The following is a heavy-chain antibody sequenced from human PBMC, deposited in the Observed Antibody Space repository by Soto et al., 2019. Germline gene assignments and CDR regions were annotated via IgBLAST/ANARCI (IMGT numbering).Heavy chain of an antibody. V-gene: IGHV4-38-2*01. J-gene: IGHJ4*02. CDR3: ARGSGQRPTAPIDY. CDR2: IYHSGST. CDR1: GYSISSGYY. D-gene: IGHD3-10*01. Sequence: SETLSLTCAVSGYSISSGYYWGWIRQPPGKGLEWIGSIYHSGSTYYNPSLKSRVTISVDTSKNQFSPKLSSVTAADTAVYYCARGSGQRPTAPIDYWGQGTLVTVSS.